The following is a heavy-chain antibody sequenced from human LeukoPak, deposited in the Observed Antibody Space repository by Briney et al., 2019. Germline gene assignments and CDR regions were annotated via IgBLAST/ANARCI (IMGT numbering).Heavy chain of an antibody. V-gene: IGHV4-59*01. CDR3: ARYGSGSYHFDY. Sequence: PSETLSLTCTVSGGSISGYYWSWIRQPPGKGLEWIGFIHYSGSTNYNPSLKSRVIISVDTSKNQFSLKLSSLTAADTAVYYCARYGSGSYHFDYWGQGTLVTVSS. D-gene: IGHD3-10*01. CDR1: GGSISGYY. J-gene: IGHJ4*02. CDR2: IHYSGST.